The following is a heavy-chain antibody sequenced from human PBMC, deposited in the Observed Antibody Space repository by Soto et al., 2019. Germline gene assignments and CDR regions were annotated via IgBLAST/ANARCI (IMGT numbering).Heavy chain of an antibody. J-gene: IGHJ6*02. D-gene: IGHD3-3*01. CDR3: ARQRDHDFWSAPGMDV. CDR1: GGSMSSGNL. Sequence: SETLSLTCALSGGSMSSGNLWSWVRQPPGKGLEWIGEISHSGSTNYNPSLKIRVTISIDKSKNQFSLKLRSVTAADTAVYYCARQRDHDFWSAPGMDVWGQGTTVTVSS. V-gene: IGHV4-4*02. CDR2: ISHSGST.